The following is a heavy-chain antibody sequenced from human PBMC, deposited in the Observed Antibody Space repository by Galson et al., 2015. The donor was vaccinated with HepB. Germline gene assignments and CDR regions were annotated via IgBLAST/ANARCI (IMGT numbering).Heavy chain of an antibody. CDR3: AKDNGAAYDSTRQGPIDY. CDR1: GFTFSSYA. V-gene: IGHV3-23*01. CDR2: ISGSGGST. D-gene: IGHD3-22*01. J-gene: IGHJ4*02. Sequence: SLRLSCAASGFTFSSYAMSWVRQAPGKGLEWVSAISGSGGSTYYADSVKGRFTISRDNSKNTLYLQMNSLRAEDTAVYYCAKDNGAAYDSTRQGPIDYWGQGTLVTVSS.